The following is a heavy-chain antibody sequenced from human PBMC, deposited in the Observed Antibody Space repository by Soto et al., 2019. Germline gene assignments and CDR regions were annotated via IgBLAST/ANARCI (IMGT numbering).Heavy chain of an antibody. J-gene: IGHJ5*02. CDR1: GYTFTSYY. CDR2: INPSGGST. Sequence: ASVKVSCKASGYTFTSYYMHWVRQAPGQGLEWMGIINPSGGSTSYAQKFQGRVTVTRDTSTSTVYMELSSLRSEDTAVYYCARDRYGQWLTHNWFDPWGQGTLVTVS. CDR3: ARDRYGQWLTHNWFDP. V-gene: IGHV1-46*01. D-gene: IGHD6-19*01.